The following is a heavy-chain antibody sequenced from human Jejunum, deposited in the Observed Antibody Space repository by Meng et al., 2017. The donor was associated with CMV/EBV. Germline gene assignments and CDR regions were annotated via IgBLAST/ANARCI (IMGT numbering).Heavy chain of an antibody. CDR1: GFTFDDYA. V-gene: IGHV3-20*03. D-gene: IGHD3-10*01. Sequence: ASGFTFDDYAMTWVRQAPGKGLEWVSGINWNGVSTGYADSVKGRFTISRDNAKNSLFLQMNSLRAEDTALYYCARDGYYSGAYFIEYWGQGILVTVSS. CDR3: ARDGYYSGAYFIEY. CDR2: INWNGVST. J-gene: IGHJ4*02.